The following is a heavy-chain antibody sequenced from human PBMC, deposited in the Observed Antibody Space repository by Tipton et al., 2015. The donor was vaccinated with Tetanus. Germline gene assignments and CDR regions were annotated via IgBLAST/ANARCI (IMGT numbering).Heavy chain of an antibody. CDR1: GGSMSTYY. V-gene: IGHV4-59*01. Sequence: TLSLTCTVSGGSMSTYYWSWIRQPPGKGLEWIGYVYYTGSTDYNPSLKSRVTVSADPSENQFSLTLSSVTAADTAVYYCARIHDFWSGYFDFWGQGTLVTVTS. CDR2: VYYTGST. D-gene: IGHD3-3*01. J-gene: IGHJ4*02. CDR3: ARIHDFWSGYFDF.